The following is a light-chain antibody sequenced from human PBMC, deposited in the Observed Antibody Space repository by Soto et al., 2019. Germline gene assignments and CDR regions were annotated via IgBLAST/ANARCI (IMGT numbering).Light chain of an antibody. CDR3: QQRSTWPPS. Sequence: EIVLTQYPVTLSLSPGESGTLSCRASQNIGIFLAWYQQRRGQAPRLLIYDASDRAPGIPVRFSGSGSGTDFTRPISSPEPEDFAVYYCQQRSTWPPSFGPGTKVDVK. CDR1: QNIGIF. J-gene: IGKJ3*01. V-gene: IGKV3-11*01. CDR2: DAS.